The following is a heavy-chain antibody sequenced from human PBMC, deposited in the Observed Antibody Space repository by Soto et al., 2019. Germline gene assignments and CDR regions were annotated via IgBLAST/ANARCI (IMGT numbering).Heavy chain of an antibody. Sequence: EVQVVDSGGGLVQPGGSLRLSCAASGFIFTNYWMTWVRQAPGKGLEWVAIIKYDGNEKYYVDPVKGRFTISRDNAKNSVYLQMNSQRAEDTADYYCARVRYYDRNFDYWGQGTLVTVSS. J-gene: IGHJ4*02. V-gene: IGHV3-7*05. CDR1: GFIFTNYW. CDR2: IKYDGNEK. CDR3: ARVRYYDRNFDY. D-gene: IGHD3-16*01.